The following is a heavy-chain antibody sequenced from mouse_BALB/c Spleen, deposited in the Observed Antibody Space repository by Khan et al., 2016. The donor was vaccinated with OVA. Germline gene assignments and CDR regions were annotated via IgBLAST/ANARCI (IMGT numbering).Heavy chain of an antibody. V-gene: IGHV3-2*02. J-gene: IGHJ2*01. D-gene: IGHD1-2*01. Sequence: VQLKEAGPGLVKPSQSLSLTCTVTGYSITSGYGWNWIRQFPGNKLEWMGYISYSGSTNYTPSLKSLIACTRNTSKNQSFLQLNSVTTEDTATYYCARTARIKYWGQGTTLTVSS. CDR1: GYSITSGYG. CDR3: ARTARIKY. CDR2: ISYSGST.